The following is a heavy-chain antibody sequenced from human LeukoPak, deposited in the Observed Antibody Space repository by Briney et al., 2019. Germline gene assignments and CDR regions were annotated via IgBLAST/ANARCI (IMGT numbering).Heavy chain of an antibody. CDR2: ISSSGSTI. CDR1: GFTFSSYE. V-gene: IGHV3-48*03. Sequence: GGSLRLSCAASGFTFSSYEMNWVRQAPGKGLEWVSYISSSGSTIYYADSVKGRFSVSRDNSKNTLYLQMSSLRAEDTAMYYCAKSHVVVSGAISNWFDPWGQGTLVTVSS. D-gene: IGHD2-2*01. J-gene: IGHJ5*02. CDR3: AKSHVVVSGAISNWFDP.